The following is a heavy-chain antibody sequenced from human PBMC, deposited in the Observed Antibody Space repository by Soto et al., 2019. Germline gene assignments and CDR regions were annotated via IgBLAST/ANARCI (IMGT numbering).Heavy chain of an antibody. CDR2: ITASSNKI. D-gene: IGHD2-21*01. V-gene: IGHV3-48*02. CDR3: ANSGRAPGY. J-gene: IGHJ4*02. Sequence: GGSLRLSGAAFGFTFGSYGFNWVRQAPGKGLEWLAYITASSNKIYYADSVKGRFTISRDNAKNSLYLQINRLRDEDTAVYYSANSGRAPGYWGQGTLVTVSS. CDR1: GFTFGSYG.